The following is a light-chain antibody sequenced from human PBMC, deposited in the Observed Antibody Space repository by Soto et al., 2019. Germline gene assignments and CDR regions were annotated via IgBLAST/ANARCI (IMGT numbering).Light chain of an antibody. J-gene: IGKJ1*01. CDR3: QQTFSTPWP. Sequence: DVQMTQSPSSLSASVGDRITLTCRASQTIHSYLHWYQFKPGKAPQLLIQSASSLHSGVPSRFSGSVSGTHFTLIISSLQPEDSATYYCQQTFSTPWPFGQGTKVDIK. CDR2: SAS. V-gene: IGKV1-39*01. CDR1: QTIHSY.